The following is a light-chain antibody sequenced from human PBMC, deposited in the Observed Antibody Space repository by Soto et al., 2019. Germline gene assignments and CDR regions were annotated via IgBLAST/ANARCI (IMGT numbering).Light chain of an antibody. Sequence: EIVMTQSPASLSVPPGERATLSCRASQSVSSNFAWYQQRPGQAPRLLIYGASRRATGIPDRFSGSGSGTDFTLTISRLEPEDLAVYYCQQYDNSVWTFGQGTKVDIK. CDR2: GAS. CDR1: QSVSSN. J-gene: IGKJ1*01. CDR3: QQYDNSVWT. V-gene: IGKV3D-15*01.